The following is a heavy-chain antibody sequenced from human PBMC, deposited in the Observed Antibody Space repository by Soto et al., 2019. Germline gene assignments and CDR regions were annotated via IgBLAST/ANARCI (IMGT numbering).Heavy chain of an antibody. J-gene: IGHJ5*02. CDR1: GGSISSGGYS. D-gene: IGHD3-22*01. Sequence: PSETLSLTCAVSGGSISSGGYSWSWIRQPPGKGLEWIGYIYHSGSTYYNPSLKSRVTISVDRSKNQFSLKLSSVTAADTAVYYCARGGYSDSSALAPWGQGTLVTVSS. CDR2: IYHSGST. CDR3: ARGGYSDSSALAP. V-gene: IGHV4-30-2*01.